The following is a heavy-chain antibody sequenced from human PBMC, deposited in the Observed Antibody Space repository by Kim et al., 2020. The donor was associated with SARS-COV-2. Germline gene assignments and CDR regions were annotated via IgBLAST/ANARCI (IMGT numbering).Heavy chain of an antibody. V-gene: IGHV4-39*01. D-gene: IGHD3-10*01. CDR3: ASNHRGLGYYVDY. CDR2: IYYSGRT. CDR1: GGSISSSSYY. Sequence: SETLSLTCTVSGGSISSSSYYWGWIRQPPGKGLEWFGSIYYSGRTYYNPSFMSRVTIFVDTSTKQFSLNLSYVTDADTAVHYCASNHRGLGYYVDYCGQG. J-gene: IGHJ4*02.